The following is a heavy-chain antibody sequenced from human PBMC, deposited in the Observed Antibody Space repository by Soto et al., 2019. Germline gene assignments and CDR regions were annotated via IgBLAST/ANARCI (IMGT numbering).Heavy chain of an antibody. CDR3: FRDVGD. D-gene: IGHD3-3*01. CDR2: INPSGGRT. CDR1: GNIFTSQY. Sequence: QVQLVQSGAEVKKPGASVKVSCKVSGNIFTSQYMHWVRQAPGQGLEWMAMINPSGGRTSYAQMFQGRVTMTRDTSTSTVHMELSSLRSEDTAVCYCFRDVGDWGQGTLVTVSS. V-gene: IGHV1-46*03. J-gene: IGHJ4*02.